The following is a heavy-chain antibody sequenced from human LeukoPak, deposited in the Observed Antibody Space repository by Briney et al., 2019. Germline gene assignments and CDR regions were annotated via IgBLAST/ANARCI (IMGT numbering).Heavy chain of an antibody. J-gene: IGHJ3*02. V-gene: IGHV3-23*01. D-gene: IGHD6-13*01. CDR3: ARGLAAAVPSDAFDI. CDR1: GFTFSRYA. CDR2: ISGSGGST. Sequence: GGSLGVSCAASGFTFSRYAMSWVRQAPGKGMECVSAISGSGGSTYYADSVKGRFTISRDNSKNTLYLEMNSLRAEDTAVYYCARGLAAAVPSDAFDIWGQGTMVTVSS.